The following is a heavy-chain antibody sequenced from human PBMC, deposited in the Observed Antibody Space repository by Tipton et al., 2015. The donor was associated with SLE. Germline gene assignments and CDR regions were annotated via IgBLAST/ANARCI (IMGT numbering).Heavy chain of an antibody. D-gene: IGHD1-1*01. J-gene: IGHJ2*01. CDR1: GGSFSGYY. CDR3: ARFYPERPNWYFDL. CDR2: INHSGST. V-gene: IGHV4-34*01. Sequence: LVQSSETLSLTCAVYGGSFSGYYWSWIRQPPGKGLEWIGEINHSGSTNYNPSLKSRVTISVDTSKNQFSLKLSSVTAADTAVYYCARFYPERPNWYFDLWGRGTLVTVSS.